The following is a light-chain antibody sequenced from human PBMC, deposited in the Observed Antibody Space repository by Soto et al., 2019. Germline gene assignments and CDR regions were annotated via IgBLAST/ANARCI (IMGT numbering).Light chain of an antibody. CDR1: QSVRANC. CDR2: GAS. V-gene: IGKV3-20*01. Sequence: EVVLTQSPGTLSLSPEEKATLSCTASQSVRANCLSRYQHKPGQAPRLLIKGASSRATDIPDTFSGSESGTDFTFTIARLVPEDFAVYYCQEHGTFPHTFGQGTNLVIK. CDR3: QEHGTFPHT. J-gene: IGKJ2*01.